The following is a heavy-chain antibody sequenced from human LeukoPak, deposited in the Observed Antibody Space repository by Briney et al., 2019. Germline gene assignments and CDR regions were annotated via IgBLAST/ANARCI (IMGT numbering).Heavy chain of an antibody. Sequence: GRSLRLSCAASGFTFSSYGMHWVRQAPGKGLEWVAVIWYDGSNKYYADSVKGLFTISRDNSKSTLYLQMNSLRAEDTAVYYCARDRGYYFDYWGQGTLVTVSS. V-gene: IGHV3-33*01. CDR3: ARDRGYYFDY. D-gene: IGHD3-10*01. CDR2: IWYDGSNK. J-gene: IGHJ4*02. CDR1: GFTFSSYG.